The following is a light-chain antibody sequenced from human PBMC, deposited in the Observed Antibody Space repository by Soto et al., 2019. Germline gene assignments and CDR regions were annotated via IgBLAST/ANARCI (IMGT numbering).Light chain of an antibody. CDR1: TSDVGAYNY. V-gene: IGLV2-14*01. CDR3: SSKTSSSSPFV. CDR2: EVN. Sequence: QSALTQPASVSGSPGQSITISCTGSTSDVGAYNYVSWYKHHPGQAPQLMIYEVNNRPPGVSNRFSGSKSGNTASLTISGLQADDEGDYYCSSKTSSSSPFVFGTGTKLTVL. J-gene: IGLJ1*01.